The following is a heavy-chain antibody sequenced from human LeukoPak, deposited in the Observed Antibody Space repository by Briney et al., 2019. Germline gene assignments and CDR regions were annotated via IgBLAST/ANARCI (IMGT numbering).Heavy chain of an antibody. CDR2: INHSGST. D-gene: IGHD4-17*01. Sequence: SETLSLACAVYGGSFSGYYWSWIRQPPGKGLEWIGEINHSGSTNYNPSLKSRVTISVDTSKNQFSLKLSSVTAADTAVYYCARNRGDYNYWGQGTLVTVSS. CDR1: GGSFSGYY. J-gene: IGHJ4*02. CDR3: ARNRGDYNY. V-gene: IGHV4-34*01.